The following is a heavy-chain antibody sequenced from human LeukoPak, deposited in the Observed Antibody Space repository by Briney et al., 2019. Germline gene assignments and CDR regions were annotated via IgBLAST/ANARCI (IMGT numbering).Heavy chain of an antibody. V-gene: IGHV3-20*04. CDR3: ARIDPVGRT. CDR2: ISRSGATT. CDR1: GFIVGEYG. D-gene: IGHD1-26*01. J-gene: IGHJ4*02. Sequence: GGSLRLSCSGSGFIVGEYGMSWVRQPPGKGLQWVSGISRSGATTGYADSVKGRFTISRDNAENFVYLQMDRLRAEDTALYYCARIDPVGRTWGQGTLVIVSA.